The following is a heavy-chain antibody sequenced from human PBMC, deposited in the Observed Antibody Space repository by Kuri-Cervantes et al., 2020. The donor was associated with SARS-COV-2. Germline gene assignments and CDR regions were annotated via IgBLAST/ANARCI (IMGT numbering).Heavy chain of an antibody. CDR1: GGSISSSSYY. J-gene: IGHJ5*02. V-gene: IGHV4-39*07. CDR3: ARDLVGATGRWFDP. Sequence: GSLRLSCTVSGGSISSSSYYWGWIRQPPGKGLEWIGSIYYSGSTYYNPSLKSRVTISVDRSKNQFSLKLSSVTAADTAVYYCARDLVGATGRWFDPWGQGTLVTVSS. CDR2: IYYSGST. D-gene: IGHD1-26*01.